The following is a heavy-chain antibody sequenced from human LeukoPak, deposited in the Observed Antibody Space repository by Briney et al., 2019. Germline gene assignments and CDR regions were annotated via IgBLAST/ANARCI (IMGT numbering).Heavy chain of an antibody. CDR3: ARSHYSGSYSAPPRY. Sequence: SETLSLTCAVYGGSFSGYYWSWIRQPPGKGLEWIGEINHSGSTNYNPSLKSRVSISVDTSKNQFSLKLSSVTAADTAVYYCARSHYSGSYSAPPRYWGQGTLVTVSS. D-gene: IGHD1-26*01. CDR1: GGSFSGYY. J-gene: IGHJ4*02. V-gene: IGHV4-34*01. CDR2: INHSGST.